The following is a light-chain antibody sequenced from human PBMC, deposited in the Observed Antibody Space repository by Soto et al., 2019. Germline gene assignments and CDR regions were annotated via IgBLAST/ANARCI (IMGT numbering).Light chain of an antibody. J-gene: IGLJ1*01. CDR1: SSDVGRYNY. CDR3: CSYAGSYTHV. V-gene: IGLV2-11*01. Sequence: QSALTQPRSVSGSPGQSVTISCTGTSSDVGRYNYVSWYQQHPGKAPKLIIYDVTKRPSGVPDRFSGSKSGNTASLTISGLQAEDEADYYCCSYAGSYTHVFGTGTKLTAL. CDR2: DVT.